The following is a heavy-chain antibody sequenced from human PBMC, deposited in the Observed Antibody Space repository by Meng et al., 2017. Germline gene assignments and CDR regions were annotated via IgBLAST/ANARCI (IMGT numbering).Heavy chain of an antibody. V-gene: IGHV1-18*01. J-gene: IGHJ6*02. D-gene: IGHD5-18*01. Sequence: ASVKVSCKASGYTFTSYGISWVRQAPGQGLEWMGWISAYNGNTNYAQKLQGRVTMTTDTSTSTAYMGLRSLRSDDTAVYYCARARNVDTAMGYYYYGMDVWGQGTTVTVSS. CDR2: ISAYNGNT. CDR1: GYTFTSYG. CDR3: ARARNVDTAMGYYYYGMDV.